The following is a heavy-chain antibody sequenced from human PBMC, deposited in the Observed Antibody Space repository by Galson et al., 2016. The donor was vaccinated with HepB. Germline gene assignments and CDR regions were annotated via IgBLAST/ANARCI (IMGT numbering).Heavy chain of an antibody. Sequence: LSLXCTVSGGXXSSXXXYWXXXRQXAGKGLEWIGRIYPSGTTNYSPSLKSRVTISVDASKNQFSLTLNSVTAANTAVYYCARKYSSGGLDYFDSWGQGTLVTVSS. D-gene: IGHD6-19*01. J-gene: IGHJ4*02. CDR3: ARKYSSGGLDYFDS. CDR2: IYPSGTT. V-gene: IGHV4-61*02. CDR1: GGXXSSXXXY.